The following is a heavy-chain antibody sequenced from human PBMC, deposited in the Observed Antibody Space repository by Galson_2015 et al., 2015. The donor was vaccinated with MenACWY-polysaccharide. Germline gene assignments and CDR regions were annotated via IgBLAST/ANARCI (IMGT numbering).Heavy chain of an antibody. V-gene: IGHV3-33*08. D-gene: IGHD6-6*01. CDR2: IWYDGSNK. J-gene: IGHJ6*02. Sequence: SLRLSCAASGFTFSSYGMHWARQAPGKGLERVAVIWYDGSNKYYADSVKGRFTISRDNSKNTLYLQMNSLRAEDTAVYYCARDVYSSSSDGMDVWGQGTPVTVSS. CDR1: GFTFSSYG. CDR3: ARDVYSSSSDGMDV.